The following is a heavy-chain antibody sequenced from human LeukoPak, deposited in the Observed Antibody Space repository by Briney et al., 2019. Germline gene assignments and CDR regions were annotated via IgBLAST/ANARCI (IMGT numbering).Heavy chain of an antibody. CDR1: GFTFSSSA. V-gene: IGHV3-23*01. D-gene: IGHD2-15*01. Sequence: PGGSLRLSSAGSGFTFSSSAMSWVRLAPGKGPEWVSAISGSGDSTYYTDSLKGRFTISRDNSKNTVYLQMNSLRAEDTAIYYCAKQVGYCSGGSCYFDYWGRGTLVTVSS. CDR3: AKQVGYCSGGSCYFDY. CDR2: ISGSGDST. J-gene: IGHJ4*03.